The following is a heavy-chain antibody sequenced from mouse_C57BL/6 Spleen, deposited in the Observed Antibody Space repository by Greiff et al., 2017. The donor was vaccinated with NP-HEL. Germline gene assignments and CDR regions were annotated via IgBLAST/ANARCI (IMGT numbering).Heavy chain of an antibody. CDR3: ARELNWYFDV. D-gene: IGHD1-1*01. CDR2: IDPGDGDT. J-gene: IGHJ1*03. Sequence: VQLVESGPELVKPGASVKISCKASGYAFSSSWMNWVKQRPGKGLAWIGRIDPGDGDTNYNGKFKGKATLTADKSSSTAYMQLSSLTSEDSAVYFCARELNWYFDVWGTGTTVTVSS. V-gene: IGHV1-82*01. CDR1: GYAFSSSW.